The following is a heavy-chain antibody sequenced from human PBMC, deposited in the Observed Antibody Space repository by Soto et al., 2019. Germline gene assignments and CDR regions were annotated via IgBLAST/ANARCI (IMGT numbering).Heavy chain of an antibody. V-gene: IGHV1-69*13. J-gene: IGHJ6*02. Sequence: GASVKVSCKASGGTFSSYAISWVRQAPGQELEWMGGIIPIFGTANYAQKFQGRVTITADESTSTAYMELSSLRSEDTAVYYCARAYRLKAGYYYYGMDVWGQGTTVTVSS. CDR3: ARAYRLKAGYYYYGMDV. CDR1: GGTFSSYA. CDR2: IIPIFGTA. D-gene: IGHD4-4*01.